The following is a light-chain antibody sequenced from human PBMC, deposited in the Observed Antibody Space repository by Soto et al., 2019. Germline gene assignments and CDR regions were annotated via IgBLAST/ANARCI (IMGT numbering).Light chain of an antibody. V-gene: IGKV3-15*01. CDR2: GAS. CDR3: QQYYDWPLT. CDR1: QSIGRS. J-gene: IGKJ4*01. Sequence: EIVMTQSPLTMSVSPGEEATLSCRASQSIGRSLAWYQETSGQAPRLLIYGASARATGIPARFIGTGSGTDSTLIISSLQSEDFAVYYCQQYYDWPLTFGGGTKV.